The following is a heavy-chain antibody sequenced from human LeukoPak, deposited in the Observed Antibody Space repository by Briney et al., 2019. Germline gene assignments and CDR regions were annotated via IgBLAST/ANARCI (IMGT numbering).Heavy chain of an antibody. CDR3: ARDKFGECLDY. CDR1: GFTFCSYC. V-gene: IGHV3-33*01. J-gene: IGHJ4*02. Sequence: GGAPRLSCAASGFTFCSYCMPLVRPAPGEGGGGVAVIWYDGSNTYYADSVKGRFTISRDNSKNTLYLQMNSLRAEDTAVYYCARDKFGECLDYWGQGTLVTVSS. D-gene: IGHD3-10*01. CDR2: IWYDGSNT.